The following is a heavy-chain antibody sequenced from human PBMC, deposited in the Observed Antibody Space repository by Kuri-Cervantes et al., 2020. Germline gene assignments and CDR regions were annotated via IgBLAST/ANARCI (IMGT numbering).Heavy chain of an antibody. V-gene: IGHV3-43*01. Sequence: GESLKISCAASGFTLDDYTMHWVRQAPGKGLEWVSLISWDGGSTYYADSVKGRFTTSRDNSKNTLYLQMYSLRAEDTAVYYCARDRGVITWGSDYWGQGTLVTVSS. CDR1: GFTLDDYT. CDR3: ARDRGVITWGSDY. D-gene: IGHD3-22*01. J-gene: IGHJ4*02. CDR2: ISWDGGST.